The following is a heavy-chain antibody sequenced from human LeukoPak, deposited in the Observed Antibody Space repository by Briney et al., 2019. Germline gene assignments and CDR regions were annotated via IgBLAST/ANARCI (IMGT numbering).Heavy chain of an antibody. CDR3: ASPGTTGTTRRTYFDY. Sequence: GGSLRLSCAASGFTFTSYGMYWVRQAPGKGLEWVAFIRYDGSNKYYVDSVKGRFTISRDNSKNTLYLQMNSLRAEDTAVYCCASPGTTGTTRRTYFDYWGQGTLVTVSS. V-gene: IGHV3-30*02. J-gene: IGHJ4*02. D-gene: IGHD1-1*01. CDR1: GFTFTSYG. CDR2: IRYDGSNK.